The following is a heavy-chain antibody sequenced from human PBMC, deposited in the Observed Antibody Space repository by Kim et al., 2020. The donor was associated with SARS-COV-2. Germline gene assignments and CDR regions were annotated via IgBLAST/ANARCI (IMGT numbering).Heavy chain of an antibody. Sequence: GGSLRLSCAASGLSFSDSYMNWVRQAPGKGLEWLSFISTRGESIFYADSVEGRFTISRDNAKNSLYLQMNYLRDEDTAVYYWARSGNGYNAFGIWGQG. CDR1: GLSFSDSY. J-gene: IGHJ4*02. V-gene: IGHV3-11*01. D-gene: IGHD5-12*01. CDR3: ARSGNGYNAFGI. CDR2: ISTRGESI.